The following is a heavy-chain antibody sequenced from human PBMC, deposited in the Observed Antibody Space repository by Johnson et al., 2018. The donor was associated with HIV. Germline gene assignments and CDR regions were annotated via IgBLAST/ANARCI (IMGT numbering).Heavy chain of an antibody. J-gene: IGHJ3*02. CDR1: GFTFDDYG. CDR3: ASIYSYGLRAAFDI. CDR2: ISWNGGST. D-gene: IGHD5-18*01. Sequence: EVQLVESGGGVVRPGGSLRLSCAASGFTFDDYGLSWVRQTPGKGLEWVSGISWNGGSTGYANSVKGRFTISRDNAKKSLYLQMNSLRAEDTAVYYCASIYSYGLRAAFDIWGQGTMVTVSS. V-gene: IGHV3-20*04.